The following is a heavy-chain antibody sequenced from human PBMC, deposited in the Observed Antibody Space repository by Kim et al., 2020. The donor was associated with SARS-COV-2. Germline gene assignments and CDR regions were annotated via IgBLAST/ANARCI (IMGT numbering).Heavy chain of an antibody. V-gene: IGHV4-34*01. CDR3: ARGRAGVVPAPILGIGPHHDHFIIDV. Sequence: SETLSLTCTVYGGSFSGFYCCWIRQPPGQGLEWIGEINHSGSINYNPTLKSRVTISIDTSKNQFSLKLTSVTAAATGIYYCARGRAGVVPAPILGIGPHHDHFIIDVWGAGTTVTVSS. J-gene: IGHJ6*04. CDR2: INHSGSI. CDR1: GGSFSGFY. D-gene: IGHD2-2*02.